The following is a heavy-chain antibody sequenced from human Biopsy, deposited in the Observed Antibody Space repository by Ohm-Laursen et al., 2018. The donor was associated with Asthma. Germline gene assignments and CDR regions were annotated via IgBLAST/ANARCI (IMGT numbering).Heavy chain of an antibody. CDR1: GGSFSGYY. V-gene: IGHV4-34*01. CDR3: ARSAKTIFGVVMGSYYYGMDV. Sequence: GTLSLTCAVYGGSFSGYYWSWIRQPPGKGLEWIGEINHSGSTNYNPSLKSRVTISVDTSKNQFSLKLSPVTAADTAVYYCARSAKTIFGVVMGSYYYGMDVWGQGTTVTVSS. J-gene: IGHJ6*02. CDR2: INHSGST. D-gene: IGHD3-3*01.